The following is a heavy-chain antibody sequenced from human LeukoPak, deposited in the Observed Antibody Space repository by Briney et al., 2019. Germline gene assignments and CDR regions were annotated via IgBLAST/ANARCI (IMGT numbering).Heavy chain of an antibody. V-gene: IGHV4-34*01. CDR3: ASLGEFDY. Sequence: SETLSLTCAVYGGSFSGYYWSWIRQPPGKGLEWIGEINHSGSTNYNPSLKSRVTISVDTSKNQFSLKLSSVTAADTAVYYCASLGEFDYWGQGTLVTVSS. J-gene: IGHJ4*02. D-gene: IGHD3-10*01. CDR1: GGSFSGYY. CDR2: INHSGST.